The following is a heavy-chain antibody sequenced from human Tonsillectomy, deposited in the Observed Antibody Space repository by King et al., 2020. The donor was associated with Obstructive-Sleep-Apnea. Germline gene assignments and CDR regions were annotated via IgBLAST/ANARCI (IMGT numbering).Heavy chain of an antibody. CDR1: GFTFSSYA. Sequence: LVESGGGLVQPGGSLRLSCAASGFTFSSYAMSWVRQAPGKGLEWVSTISGSGGSTYYADSVKGRFTISRDNSKNTLYLQMNSLRAGYTAVYYCANSRGNYVGAFDIWGQGTMVTVSS. CDR2: ISGSGGST. D-gene: IGHD1-7*01. J-gene: IGHJ3*02. CDR3: ANSRGNYVGAFDI. V-gene: IGHV3-23*04.